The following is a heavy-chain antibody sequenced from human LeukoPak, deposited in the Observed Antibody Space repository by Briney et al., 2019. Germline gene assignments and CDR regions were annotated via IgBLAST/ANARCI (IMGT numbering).Heavy chain of an antibody. CDR1: GYTFTSYG. D-gene: IGHD3-10*01. CDR2: ISAYNGNT. Sequence: ASVKVSCKASGYTFTSYGISWVRQAPGQGLEWTGWISAYNGNTNYAQKLQGRVTMTTDTSTSTAYMELRSLRSDDTAVYYCARPNYYGSGSYDAFDIWGQGTMITVSS. CDR3: ARPNYYGSGSYDAFDI. J-gene: IGHJ3*02. V-gene: IGHV1-18*01.